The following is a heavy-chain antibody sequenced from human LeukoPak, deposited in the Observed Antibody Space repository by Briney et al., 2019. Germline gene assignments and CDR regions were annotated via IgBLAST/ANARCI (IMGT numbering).Heavy chain of an antibody. V-gene: IGHV3-23*01. Sequence: GGSLRLSCAASGFTFSKFPMGWVRQAPGRGLERVSAISASGDVTFYADSLRGRFTISRDNSKSTLYLQMNGLRAEDTAIFYCAKSLFTSATGTGRAFHIWGQGTRVTVSS. CDR1: GFTFSKFP. J-gene: IGHJ3*02. CDR2: ISASGDVT. D-gene: IGHD1-1*01. CDR3: AKSLFTSATGTGRAFHI.